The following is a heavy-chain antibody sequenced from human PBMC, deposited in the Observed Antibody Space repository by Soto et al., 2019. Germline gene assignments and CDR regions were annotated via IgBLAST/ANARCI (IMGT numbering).Heavy chain of an antibody. D-gene: IGHD2-2*01. CDR3: ARGVIPAARRPVFAY. Sequence: ASVKVSCKASGYTFISYGISWVRQAPGQGLEWMGWISAFNGNTNYARRLQGRVTMTTDTSTSTAYMEVRSLTSDDTAVYYCARGVIPAARRPVFAYWGQGSLVTGSS. V-gene: IGHV1-18*01. CDR2: ISAFNGNT. J-gene: IGHJ4*02. CDR1: GYTFISYG.